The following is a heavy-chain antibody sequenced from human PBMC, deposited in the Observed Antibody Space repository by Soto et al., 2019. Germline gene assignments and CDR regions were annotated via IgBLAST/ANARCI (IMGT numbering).Heavy chain of an antibody. CDR1: GFTFGDYA. D-gene: IGHD6-13*01. J-gene: IGHJ6*02. CDR2: IRSKAYGGTT. CDR3: TRSHSSSWYYYGMDV. Sequence: PGGSLRLSCTASGFTFGDYAMSWVRQAPGKGLEWVGFIRSKAYGGTTEYAAPVKGRFTISRDDSKSIAYLQMNSLKTEDTAVYYCTRSHSSSWYYYGMDVWGQGTTVTVSS. V-gene: IGHV3-49*04.